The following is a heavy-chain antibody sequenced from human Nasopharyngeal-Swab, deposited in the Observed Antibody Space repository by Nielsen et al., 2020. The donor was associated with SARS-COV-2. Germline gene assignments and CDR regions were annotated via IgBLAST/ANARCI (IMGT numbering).Heavy chain of an antibody. J-gene: IGHJ3*01. V-gene: IGHV3-23*01. CDR2: VSNNDGSLT. Sequence: GGSLRLSCAASGFDFWKYAMSWVRQAPGKGLEWVSTVSNNDGSLTFYADSVKGRFTFTRDTYKNTVSLQMNSLIAEDTAVYYCAKDDFCPACAFDVWGQGTIVTVSS. CDR3: AKDDFCPACAFDV. D-gene: IGHD2-21*02. CDR1: GFDFWKYA.